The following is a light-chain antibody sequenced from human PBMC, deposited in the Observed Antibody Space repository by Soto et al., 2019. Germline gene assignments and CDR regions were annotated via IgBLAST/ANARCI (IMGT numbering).Light chain of an antibody. CDR2: AVS. CDR3: SSYADTNNLL. Sequence: QSALTPPPSASGSPGQSVTVSCTGTSSDVGAYKYVSWYQQHPGKAPKLMIYAVSERPSGVPDRFSGSKSGNTASLTVSGLQAEDEADYYCSSYADTNNLLFGGGTKLTVL. V-gene: IGLV2-8*01. J-gene: IGLJ2*01. CDR1: SSDVGAYKY.